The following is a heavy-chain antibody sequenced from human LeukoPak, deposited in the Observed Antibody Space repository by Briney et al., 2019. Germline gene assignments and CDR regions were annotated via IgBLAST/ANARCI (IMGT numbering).Heavy chain of an antibody. J-gene: IGHJ6*02. CDR1: GGSFSGYY. Sequence: SETLSLTCAVYGGSFSGYYWSWLRQPPGKGLEWIGEINHSGSTNYNPSLKSRVTISVDTSKNQFSLKLSSVTAADTAVYYCARRSSSSYYYYGMDVWGQGTTVTVSS. CDR3: ARRSSSSYYYYGMDV. V-gene: IGHV4-34*01. D-gene: IGHD6-6*01. CDR2: INHSGST.